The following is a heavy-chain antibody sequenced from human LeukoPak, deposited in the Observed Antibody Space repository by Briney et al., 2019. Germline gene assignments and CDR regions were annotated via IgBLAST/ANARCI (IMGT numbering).Heavy chain of an antibody. J-gene: IGHJ4*02. CDR3: AKDLGPTGAIAAAGIGDY. CDR1: GFTFSSYG. V-gene: IGHV3-30*02. CDR2: IRYDGSNK. D-gene: IGHD6-13*01. Sequence: GGSLRLSCAASGFTFSSYGMHWVRQAPGKGLEWVAFIRYDGSNKYYADSVKGRFTISRDNSKNTLYLQMNSLRAEDTAVYYCAKDLGPTGAIAAAGIGDYWGQGTLVTVSS.